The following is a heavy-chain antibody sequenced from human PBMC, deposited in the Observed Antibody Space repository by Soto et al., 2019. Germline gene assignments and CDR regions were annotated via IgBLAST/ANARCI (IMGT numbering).Heavy chain of an antibody. V-gene: IGHV3-23*01. CDR3: ARSLFLASTGIEPFDF. CDR2: ISGGGNDA. Sequence: GGSLRLSCAASGFTFSSYAMSWVRQAPGKGLEWVSSISGGGNDAYYADSVKGRFTISRDNSRNTLYLQMNSLRADDTAVHYCARSLFLASTGIEPFDFWGQGTLVTVSS. D-gene: IGHD6-13*01. J-gene: IGHJ4*02. CDR1: GFTFSSYA.